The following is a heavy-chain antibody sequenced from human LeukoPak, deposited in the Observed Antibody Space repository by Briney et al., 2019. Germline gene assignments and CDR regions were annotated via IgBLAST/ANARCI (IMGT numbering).Heavy chain of an antibody. CDR1: GGSISSGGYY. Sequence: PSQTLSLTCTVSGGSISSGGYYWSWIRQHPGKGLEWIGYIYYSGSTYYNPSPKSRVTISVDRSKNQFSLKLSSVTAADTAVYYCARAGYCSSTSCYATYYFDYWGQGTLVTVSS. CDR2: IYYSGST. D-gene: IGHD2-2*03. J-gene: IGHJ4*02. CDR3: ARAGYCSSTSCYATYYFDY. V-gene: IGHV4-31*03.